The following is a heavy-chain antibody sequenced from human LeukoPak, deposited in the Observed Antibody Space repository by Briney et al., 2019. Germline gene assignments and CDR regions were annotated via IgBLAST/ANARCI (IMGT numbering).Heavy chain of an antibody. D-gene: IGHD3-16*01. CDR3: ARVPDWTYVPDY. J-gene: IGHJ4*02. V-gene: IGHV4-61*02. CDR1: GGSISSDRFY. Sequence: SETLSLTCTVSGGSISSDRFYWTWVRPPAGKGLEWYGRIKSSNTNYNPSLKSRVSISLDTSTNQFSLKLSSLTAADTAVYYCARVPDWTYVPDYWGQGTLVTVSS. CDR2: IKSSNT.